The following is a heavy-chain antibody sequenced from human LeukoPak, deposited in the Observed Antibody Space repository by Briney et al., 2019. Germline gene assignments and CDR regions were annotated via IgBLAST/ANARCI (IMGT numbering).Heavy chain of an antibody. J-gene: IGHJ6*02. D-gene: IGHD4/OR15-4a*01. CDR2: IYYSGTT. Sequence: SETLSLTCTVSGGSISYYYWSWIRQSPGEGLEWIGYIYYSGTTNYNPSLKSRVTISVDTSKNQFSLQLRSVTAADSAVYYCAREDPQTRVPEGMDVWGQGTTVTVSS. CDR3: AREDPQTRVPEGMDV. V-gene: IGHV4-59*01. CDR1: GGSISYYY.